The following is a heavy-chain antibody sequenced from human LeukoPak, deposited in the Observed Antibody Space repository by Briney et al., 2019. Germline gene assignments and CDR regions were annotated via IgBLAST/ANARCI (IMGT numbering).Heavy chain of an antibody. J-gene: IGHJ4*02. CDR3: ASRRLDCSGGSCYSRPYYFDY. V-gene: IGHV1-18*01. D-gene: IGHD2-15*01. CDR1: GYTFTSYG. CDR2: ISAYNGNT. Sequence: ASVKVSCKASGYTFTSYGISWVRQAPGQGLEWMGWISAYNGNTNYAQKLQGRVTITTDTSTSTAYMELRSLRSDDTAVYYCASRRLDCSGGSCYSRPYYFDYWGQGTLVTVSS.